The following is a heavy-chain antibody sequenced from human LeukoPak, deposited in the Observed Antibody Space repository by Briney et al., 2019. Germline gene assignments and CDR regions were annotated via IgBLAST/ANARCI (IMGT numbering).Heavy chain of an antibody. CDR2: IRSNANNYAT. Sequence: GGSLRLSWAASGFTFSGSAMHWVRQASGKGLEWVGRIRSNANNYATAYAASVKGRFTISRDDSKNTAYLQMNSLQTEDTAVYYCTRQSFHCDSGGSPVYDAFDIWGQGTMVTVSS. CDR3: TRQSFHCDSGGSPVYDAFDI. V-gene: IGHV3-73*01. D-gene: IGHD3-22*01. CDR1: GFTFSGSA. J-gene: IGHJ3*02.